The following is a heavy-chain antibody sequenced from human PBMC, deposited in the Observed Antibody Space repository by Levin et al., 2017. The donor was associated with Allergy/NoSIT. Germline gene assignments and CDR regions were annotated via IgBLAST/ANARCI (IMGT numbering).Heavy chain of an antibody. CDR3: ARDHDYGDI. Sequence: GSLRLSCAASGFTFSSYWMTWVRQAPGKGLEWVANIKQDGSEKYYVDSVKGRFTISRDNAKNSLFLQMNSLRAEDTAVYHCARDHDYGDIWGQGTMVTVSS. J-gene: IGHJ3*02. CDR1: GFTFSSYW. V-gene: IGHV3-7*01. D-gene: IGHD4-17*01. CDR2: IKQDGSEK.